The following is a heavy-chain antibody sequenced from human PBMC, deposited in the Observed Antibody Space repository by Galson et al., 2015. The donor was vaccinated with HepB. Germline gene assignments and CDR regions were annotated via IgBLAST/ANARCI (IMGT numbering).Heavy chain of an antibody. V-gene: IGHV1-18*01. Sequence: SVKVTCKAPGYTFTNFDINWVRQAPGKGLEWMARINPYNGNTNYAQKFQHRVTMITDTSTSTAYMELRSLTSDDTAMYYCARDLDLDYWGQGTQVTVSS. CDR2: INPYNGNT. CDR1: GYTFTNFD. CDR3: ARDLDLDY. D-gene: IGHD1-1*01. J-gene: IGHJ4*02.